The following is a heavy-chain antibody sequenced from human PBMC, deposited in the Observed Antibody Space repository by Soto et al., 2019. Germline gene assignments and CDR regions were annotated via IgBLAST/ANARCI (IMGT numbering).Heavy chain of an antibody. V-gene: IGHV3-23*01. CDR2: ISGSGRST. CDR1: GFTFSSYA. D-gene: IGHD6-13*01. CDR3: AKSHFPIAASRQPHLDH. J-gene: IGHJ4*02. Sequence: EVQLLQSGGGLVQPGGSLRLSCAASGFTFSSYAMSWVRQAPGKGLEWVAVISGSGRSTYYADSVKGRFTISRDESNNTLFLPINPLRADDTAIYYRAKSHFPIAASRQPHLDHLGQGALVTVSS.